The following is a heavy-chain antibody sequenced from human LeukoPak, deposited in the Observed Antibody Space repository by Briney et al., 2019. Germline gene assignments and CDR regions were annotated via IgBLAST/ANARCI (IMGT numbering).Heavy chain of an antibody. V-gene: IGHV4-59*01. CDR3: ARAPVTGSGIY. CDR1: GGYISSYY. J-gene: IGHJ4*02. Sequence: SETLSLTCTVSGGYISSYYCNWIRQPPGKGLEWIGYISYSGSTNYNPSLKSRVTISVDTSKNQFSLNLSSVTEADTAVYYCARAPVTGSGIYWGQGTLVTVSS. D-gene: IGHD6-19*01. CDR2: ISYSGST.